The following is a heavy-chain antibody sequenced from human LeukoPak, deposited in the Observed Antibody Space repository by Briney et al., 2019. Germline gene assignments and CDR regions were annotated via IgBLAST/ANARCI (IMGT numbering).Heavy chain of an antibody. CDR2: ISYDGSNK. Sequence: GRSLRLSCAASGFTFSSYAMHWVRQAPGKGLEWVAVISYDGSNKYYADSVKGRFTISRDNSKNTLYLQMNSLRAEDTAVYYCAKVGSWYYYYMDVWGKGTTVTVSS. J-gene: IGHJ6*03. CDR3: AKVGSWYYYYMDV. CDR1: GFTFSSYA. V-gene: IGHV3-30*04. D-gene: IGHD6-13*01.